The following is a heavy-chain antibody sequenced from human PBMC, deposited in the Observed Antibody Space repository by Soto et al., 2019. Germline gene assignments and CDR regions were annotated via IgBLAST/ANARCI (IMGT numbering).Heavy chain of an antibody. J-gene: IGHJ5*02. Sequence: GASVKVSCKASGYTFTSYYMHWVRQAPGQGLEWKGIINPSGGSTSYAQKFQGRVTMTRDTSTSTVYIELSSLRSEDTAVYYCARDPSGGLTIFGVVIHNWFDPWGQGTLVTVSS. V-gene: IGHV1-46*01. D-gene: IGHD3-3*01. CDR2: INPSGGST. CDR3: ARDPSGGLTIFGVVIHNWFDP. CDR1: GYTFTSYY.